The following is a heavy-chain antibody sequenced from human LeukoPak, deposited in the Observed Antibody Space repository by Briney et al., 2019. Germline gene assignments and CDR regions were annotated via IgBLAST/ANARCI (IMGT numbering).Heavy chain of an antibody. J-gene: IGHJ6*03. CDR2: MNPNSGNT. CDR1: GYTFTSYD. V-gene: IGHV1-8*03. Sequence: ASVKVSCRASGYTFTSYDINWVRQATGQGLEWMGWMNPNSGNTGYAQKFQGRVTITRNTSISTAYMELSSLRSEDTAVYYCAAGPDYCGGDCYYYYYYMDVWGKGTTVTVSS. CDR3: AAGPDYCGGDCYYYYYYMDV. D-gene: IGHD2-21*01.